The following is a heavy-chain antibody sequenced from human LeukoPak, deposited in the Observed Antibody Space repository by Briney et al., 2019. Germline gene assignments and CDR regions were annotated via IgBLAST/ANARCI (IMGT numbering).Heavy chain of an antibody. CDR1: GYTFTDYY. Sequence: PGASVKVSCKASGYTFTDYYIKWVRQAPGQGLEWMGLIDPSGADTRYAQNIQGRVTMTRDTSTSTVCMELSSLRSEDTAVYYCARDKPHNWFDPWGQGTLVTVSS. J-gene: IGHJ5*02. CDR3: ARDKPHNWFDP. CDR2: IDPSGADT. V-gene: IGHV1-46*01.